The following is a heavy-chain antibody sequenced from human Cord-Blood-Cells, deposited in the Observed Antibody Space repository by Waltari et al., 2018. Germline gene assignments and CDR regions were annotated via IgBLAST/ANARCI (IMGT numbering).Heavy chain of an antibody. CDR2: IIPIFGTA. CDR1: GGTFRSYA. Sequence: QVQLVQSGAEVKKPGSSVKVSCKASGGTFRSYAISWVRQAPGQGLEWMGGIIPIFGTANYAQKFQGRVTITADESTSTAYMELSSLRSEDTAVYYCARGCYYYDSIGYAFDIWGQGTMVTVSS. J-gene: IGHJ3*02. V-gene: IGHV1-69*01. CDR3: ARGCYYYDSIGYAFDI. D-gene: IGHD3-22*01.